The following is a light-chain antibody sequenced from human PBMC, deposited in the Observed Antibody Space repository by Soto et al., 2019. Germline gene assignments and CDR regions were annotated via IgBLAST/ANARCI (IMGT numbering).Light chain of an antibody. CDR3: EAWDSNTRV. CDR1: SGHSGYI. J-gene: IGLJ3*02. CDR2: VEGSGSY. V-gene: IGLV4-60*03. Sequence: QLVLTQSSSASASPGSSVKLTCTLSSGHSGYIIAWHQQQPGKAPRYLMKVEGSGSYNKGSGVPDRFSGSSSGADRYLTISNLQSEDEADYYCEAWDSNTRVFGGGTKLTVL.